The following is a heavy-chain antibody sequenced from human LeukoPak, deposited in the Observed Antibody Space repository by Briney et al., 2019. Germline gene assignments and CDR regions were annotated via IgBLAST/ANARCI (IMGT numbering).Heavy chain of an antibody. CDR1: GYTFTSYA. Sequence: ASVKVSCKASGYTFTSYAMHWVRQAPGQRLEWMGWINAGSGNTNYSQKFQGRVTITRDTSANTAYMELSSLRSEDTAVYYCARTVPAAHYNGYWGQGTLVTVSS. V-gene: IGHV1-3*01. CDR2: INAGSGNT. J-gene: IGHJ4*02. D-gene: IGHD2-2*01. CDR3: ARTVPAAHYNGY.